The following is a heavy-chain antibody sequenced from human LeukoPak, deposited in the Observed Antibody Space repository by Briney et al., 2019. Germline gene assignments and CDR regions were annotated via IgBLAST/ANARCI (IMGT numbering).Heavy chain of an antibody. D-gene: IGHD6-19*01. J-gene: IGHJ6*03. CDR3: ARHGYSSGWIYMDV. CDR2: IYYSGST. CDR1: GGSISSYC. V-gene: IGHV4-59*08. Sequence: SETLSLTCTVSGGSISSYCWSWIRQPPGKGLEWIGYIYYSGSTNYNPSLKSRVTISVDTSKNQFSLKLSSVTAADTAVYYCARHGYSSGWIYMDVWGKGTTVTVSS.